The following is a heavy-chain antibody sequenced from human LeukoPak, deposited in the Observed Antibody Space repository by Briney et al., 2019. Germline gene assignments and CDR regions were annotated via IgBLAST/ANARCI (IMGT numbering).Heavy chain of an antibody. CDR3: ARWGSYDFWSGYYGWFDP. V-gene: IGHV4-59*01. Sequence: SETLSLTCTVSGGSISSFYWSWIRQPPGKGLEWIGYIHYSGSTNYNPSLKSRVTISIDTSSDQFSLNLSSVTAADTAVYYCARWGSYDFWSGYYGWFDPWGQGTLVTVSS. CDR2: IHYSGST. D-gene: IGHD3-3*01. CDR1: GGSISSFY. J-gene: IGHJ5*02.